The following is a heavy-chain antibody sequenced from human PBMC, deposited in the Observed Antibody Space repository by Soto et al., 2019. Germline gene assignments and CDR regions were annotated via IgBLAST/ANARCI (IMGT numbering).Heavy chain of an antibody. D-gene: IGHD3-22*01. CDR3: AKVGSPIPHYDSSGYYRIPKIFFDY. J-gene: IGHJ4*02. Sequence: PGGSLRLSCAASGFTFSSYAMSWVRQAPGKGLEWVSAISGSGGSTYYADSVKGRFTISRDNSKNTLYLQMNSLRAEDTAVYYCAKVGSPIPHYDSSGYYRIPKIFFDYWGQGTLVTVSS. V-gene: IGHV3-23*01. CDR1: GFTFSSYA. CDR2: ISGSGGST.